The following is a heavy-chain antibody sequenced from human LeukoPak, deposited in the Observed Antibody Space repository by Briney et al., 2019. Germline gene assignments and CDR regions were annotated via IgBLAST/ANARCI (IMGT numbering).Heavy chain of an antibody. D-gene: IGHD5-12*01. CDR2: IYYSGNT. CDR1: GGSIISSSYY. V-gene: IGHV4-39*07. J-gene: IGHJ4*02. CDR3: ARGSGLALD. Sequence: SETLSLTCTVSGGSIISSSYYWGWIRQPPGKGLEWIGSIYYSGNTDHNPSLKSRVTISVDTSKNQFSLKLSSVTAADTAVYYCARGSGLALDWGQGTLVTVSS.